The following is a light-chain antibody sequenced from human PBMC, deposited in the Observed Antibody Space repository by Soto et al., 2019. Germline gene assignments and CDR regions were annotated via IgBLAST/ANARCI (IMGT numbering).Light chain of an antibody. V-gene: IGKV3-15*01. CDR2: GAS. Sequence: DTVMAQSPATLSVSPGERASLSCGASQSVGNNLAWYRQKPGQAPRLLVYGASTRATGVPARFSGSGSGTEFALIISSLQSEDFAVYYCQQYNSWLRTFGQGTKVEIK. CDR1: QSVGNN. CDR3: QQYNSWLRT. J-gene: IGKJ1*01.